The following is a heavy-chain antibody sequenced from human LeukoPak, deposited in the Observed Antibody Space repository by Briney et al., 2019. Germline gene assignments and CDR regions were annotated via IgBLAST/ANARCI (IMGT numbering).Heavy chain of an antibody. J-gene: IGHJ6*03. CDR2: IIPIFGTA. Sequence: SVKVSCKASGGTFSSYAISWVRQAPGQGLEWMGGIIPIFGTANYAQKFQGRVTITTDESTSTAYMELSSLRSEDTAVYYCARGYSSSPQYYYYMDVWGKGTTVTVSS. CDR3: ARGYSSSPQYYYYMDV. V-gene: IGHV1-69*05. D-gene: IGHD6-6*01. CDR1: GGTFSSYA.